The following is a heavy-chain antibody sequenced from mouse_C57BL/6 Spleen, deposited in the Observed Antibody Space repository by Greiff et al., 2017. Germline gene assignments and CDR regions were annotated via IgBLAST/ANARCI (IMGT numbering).Heavy chain of an antibody. Sequence: VTLQQSGAELARPGASVKMSCKASGYTFTSYTMHWVKQRPGPGLEWTGYINPSSGYTRYNQKFKDKATLTADKSSSTAYMQLRSLTTEDSAVYYCARSGEYDVNDYWGQGTTLTVSS. J-gene: IGHJ2*01. CDR2: INPSSGYT. CDR1: GYTFTSYT. CDR3: ARSGEYDVNDY. D-gene: IGHD2-14*01. V-gene: IGHV1-4*01.